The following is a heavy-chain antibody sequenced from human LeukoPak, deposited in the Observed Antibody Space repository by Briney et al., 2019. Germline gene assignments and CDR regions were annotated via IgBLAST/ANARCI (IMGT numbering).Heavy chain of an antibody. CDR1: GFIFTNYA. V-gene: IGHV3-30-3*01. CDR3: ARDIVVVPAASGGYYYYYGMDV. Sequence: GGSLRLSCAASGFIFTNYAVHWVRQAPGKGLEWVAVISYDGSNKYYADSVKGRFTISRDNSKNTLYLQMNSLRAEDTAVYYCARDIVVVPAASGGYYYYYGMDVWGQGTTVTVSS. CDR2: ISYDGSNK. J-gene: IGHJ6*02. D-gene: IGHD2-2*01.